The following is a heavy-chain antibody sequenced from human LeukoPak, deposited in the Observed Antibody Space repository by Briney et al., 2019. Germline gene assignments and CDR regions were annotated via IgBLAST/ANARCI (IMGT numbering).Heavy chain of an antibody. CDR3: ARDETYYYDSSGYPNAFDI. J-gene: IGHJ3*02. CDR2: IIPIFGTA. V-gene: IGHV1-69*13. D-gene: IGHD3-22*01. CDR1: GGTFSSYA. Sequence: GASVKVSCTASGGTFSSYAISWVRQAPGQGLEWMGGIIPIFGTANYAQKFQGRVTITADESTSTAYMELSSLRSEDTAVYYCARDETYYYDSSGYPNAFDIWGQGTMVTVSS.